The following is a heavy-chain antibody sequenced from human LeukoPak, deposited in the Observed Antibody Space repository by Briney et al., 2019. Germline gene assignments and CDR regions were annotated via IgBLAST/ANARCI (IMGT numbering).Heavy chain of an antibody. J-gene: IGHJ4*02. Sequence: GSLRLSCVASGFTFRDYYMTWVRQRPGKGLEWVANIKQDGREKYYVDSVKGRFTISRDNSKDTLYLQMNSLRAEDTAVYYCARRAGAYSHPYDYWGQGTLVTVSS. CDR1: GFTFRDYY. CDR3: ARRAGAYSHPYDY. V-gene: IGHV3-7*03. D-gene: IGHD4/OR15-4a*01. CDR2: IKQDGREK.